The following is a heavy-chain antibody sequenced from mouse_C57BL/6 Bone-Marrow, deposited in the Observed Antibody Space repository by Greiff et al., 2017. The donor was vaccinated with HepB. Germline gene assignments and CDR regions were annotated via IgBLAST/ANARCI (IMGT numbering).Heavy chain of an antibody. J-gene: IGHJ4*01. Sequence: VQLQEPGAELVKPGASVKMSCRASGYTFTNNWITWVRQRPGQGLEWIGDVLPGSGGSNNNEKFKRRATLTVDTSSSTAYMQLSSLTSEDSAVYYCARDYGSSGGALDYWGQGTSVTVSS. CDR1: GYTFTNNW. CDR2: VLPGSGGS. D-gene: IGHD1-1*01. V-gene: IGHV1-55*01. CDR3: ARDYGSSGGALDY.